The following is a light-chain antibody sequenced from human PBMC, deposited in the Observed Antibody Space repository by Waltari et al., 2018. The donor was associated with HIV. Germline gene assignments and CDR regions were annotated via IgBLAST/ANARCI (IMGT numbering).Light chain of an antibody. Sequence: EILMTQSPATLSVSPGEEVTLSCRASQGISSNLAWYQQKPGQAPRLLIYGASTRAACFPARFTGSGAGTEFTLTISNLQSEDFAIYYCQQFHNWPRTFGQGTKVEIK. CDR3: QQFHNWPRT. V-gene: IGKV3-15*01. CDR2: GAS. CDR1: QGISSN. J-gene: IGKJ1*01.